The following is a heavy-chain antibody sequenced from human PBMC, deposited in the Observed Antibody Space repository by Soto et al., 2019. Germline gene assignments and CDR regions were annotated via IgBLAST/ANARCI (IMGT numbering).Heavy chain of an antibody. CDR2: IYYSGST. J-gene: IGHJ3*02. V-gene: IGHV4-59*12. CDR1: GGSISSYY. Sequence: PSETLSLTCTVSGGSISSYYWSWIRQPPGKGLEWIGYIYYSGSTNYNPSLKSRVTISVDRSKNQFSLKMSSVTAADTAVYYCAKGQWFDAFDIWGQGTMVTVSS. D-gene: IGHD3-22*01. CDR3: AKGQWFDAFDI.